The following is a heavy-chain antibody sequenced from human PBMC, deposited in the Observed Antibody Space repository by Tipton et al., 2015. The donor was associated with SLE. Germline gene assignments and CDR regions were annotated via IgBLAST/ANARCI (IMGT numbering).Heavy chain of an antibody. CDR3: ARPLGYCSSASCYAGTNWFDP. CDR2: IYYGGST. D-gene: IGHD2-2*01. J-gene: IGHJ5*02. Sequence: TLSLTCTVSGASITTSEYFWGWIRQPPGKGLEWIAYIYYGGSTDYNPSLRSRVTTSVDTSKNQFSLNLSSVTAADTAVYYCARPLGYCSSASCYAGTNWFDPWGQGTLVTVSS. V-gene: IGHV4-61*05. CDR1: GASITTSEYF.